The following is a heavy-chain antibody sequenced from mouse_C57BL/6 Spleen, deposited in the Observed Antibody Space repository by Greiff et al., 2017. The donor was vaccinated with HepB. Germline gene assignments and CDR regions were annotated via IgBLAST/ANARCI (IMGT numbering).Heavy chain of an antibody. Sequence: QVQLQQSGAELVKPGASVKISCKASGYAFSSYWMNWAKQRPGKGLEWIGQIYPGDGDTNYNGKFKGKATLTADKSSSTAYMQLSSLTSEDSAVYFCARVDGSSYDWYFDVWGTGTTVTVSS. CDR3: ARVDGSSYDWYFDV. CDR2: IYPGDGDT. D-gene: IGHD1-1*01. V-gene: IGHV1-80*01. CDR1: GYAFSSYW. J-gene: IGHJ1*03.